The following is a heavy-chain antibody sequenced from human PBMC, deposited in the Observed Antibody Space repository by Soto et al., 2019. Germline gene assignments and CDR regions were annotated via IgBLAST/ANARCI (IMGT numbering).Heavy chain of an antibody. CDR2: IYYSGST. D-gene: IGHD6-19*01. Sequence: PSETLSLTCTVSGGSISSGGYYWSWIRQHPGKGLEWIGYIYYSGSTYYNPSLKSRVTISVDTSKNQFSLKLSSVTAADTAVYYCARDSSGWGVNWFDPWGQGTLVTVSS. J-gene: IGHJ5*02. CDR1: GGSISSGGYY. CDR3: ARDSSGWGVNWFDP. V-gene: IGHV4-31*02.